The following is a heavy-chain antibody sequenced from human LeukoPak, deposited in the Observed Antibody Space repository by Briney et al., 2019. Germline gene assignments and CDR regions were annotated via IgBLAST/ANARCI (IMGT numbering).Heavy chain of an antibody. CDR3: AKVGSFWYFDF. J-gene: IGHJ2*01. CDR2: IGGSGGST. V-gene: IGHV3-23*01. Sequence: GGSLGLSCAASGFTFSSYAMTWVRQAPGKGLEWGSAIGGSGGSTYYADSVKGRFTVSRDNSKNTFFVQMNSLRADDTAVYYCAKVGSFWYFDFWGCGTGVLVSA. D-gene: IGHD5-12*01. CDR1: GFTFSSYA.